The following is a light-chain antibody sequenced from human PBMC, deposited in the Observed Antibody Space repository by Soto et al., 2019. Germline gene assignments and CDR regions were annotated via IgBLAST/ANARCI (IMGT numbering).Light chain of an antibody. CDR2: FAS. CDR1: QGISTA. V-gene: IGKV1-13*02. J-gene: IGKJ4*01. CDR3: QQFNGSPLT. Sequence: AIQLTQSPSSLSASVGDRVNITCRASQGISTALAWHQQKPGKAPRLLIFFASSLESGVPSRFSDSGAVTYFTLIISSLQPEDVATEYWQQFNGSPLTSGGGTKVEMK.